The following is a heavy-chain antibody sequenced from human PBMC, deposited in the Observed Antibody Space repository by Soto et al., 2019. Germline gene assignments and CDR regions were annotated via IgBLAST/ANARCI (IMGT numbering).Heavy chain of an antibody. V-gene: IGHV3-23*01. Sequence: EVQLLESGGGLVQPGRSLRLSCAASGFTFSSYATSWVRQAPGKGLEWVSAISGSGGTTYYAASVKGRFTISRDNSKNTLFLRMNSLRAEDTAVYYCAKFFVETGGSSGWPWTFHYWGQGTLVTVSS. J-gene: IGHJ4*02. CDR2: ISGSGGTT. CDR3: AKFFVETGGSSGWPWTFHY. CDR1: GFTFSSYA. D-gene: IGHD6-25*01.